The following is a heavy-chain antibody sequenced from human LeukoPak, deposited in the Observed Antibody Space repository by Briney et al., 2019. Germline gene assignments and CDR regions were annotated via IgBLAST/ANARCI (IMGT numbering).Heavy chain of an antibody. CDR1: GFTFSTSW. CDR2: IKADGSGK. Sequence: GGSLRLSCVASGFTFSTSWMSWVRQAPGMGLERVANIKADGSGKYYVDSVRGRFSISRDNAKNSLYLELNNLRAEDTGVYFCARDRGWQQFDYWGQGTLVTVSS. V-gene: IGHV3-7*01. CDR3: ARDRGWQQFDY. D-gene: IGHD5-24*01. J-gene: IGHJ4*01.